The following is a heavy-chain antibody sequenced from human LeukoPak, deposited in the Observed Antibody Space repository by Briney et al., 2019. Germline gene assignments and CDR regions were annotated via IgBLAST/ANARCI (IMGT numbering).Heavy chain of an antibody. CDR3: ARLGAYDSSGYYYLDY. V-gene: IGHV5-51*01. CDR1: GYSFTSYW. CDR2: IYPGDSDT. Sequence: GESLKISCKGSGYSFTSYWIGWVRQMPGKGLEWMGIIYPGDSDTRYSPSFQGQVTISADKSISTAYLQWSSLKASDTAMYYCARLGAYDSSGYYYLDYWGQGTLVTVSS. J-gene: IGHJ4*02. D-gene: IGHD3-22*01.